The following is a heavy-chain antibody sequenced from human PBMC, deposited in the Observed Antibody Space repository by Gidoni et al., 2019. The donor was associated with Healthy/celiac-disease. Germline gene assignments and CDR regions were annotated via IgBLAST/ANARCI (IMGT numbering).Heavy chain of an antibody. Sequence: QLQLQESGPGLVKPSETLSLTCTVSGGSISSSSYYWGWIRQPPGKGLEWIGSIYYSGSTYYNPSLKSRVTISVDTSKNQFSLKLSSVTAADTAVYYCAKPIVGAIEPFDYWGQGTLVTVSS. CDR2: IYYSGST. V-gene: IGHV4-39*01. CDR3: AKPIVGAIEPFDY. D-gene: IGHD1-26*01. CDR1: GGSISSSSYY. J-gene: IGHJ4*02.